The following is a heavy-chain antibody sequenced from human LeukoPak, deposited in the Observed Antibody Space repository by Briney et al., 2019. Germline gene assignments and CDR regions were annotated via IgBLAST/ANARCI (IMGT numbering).Heavy chain of an antibody. CDR2: IYYRVTS. J-gene: IGHJ4*02. Sequence: PSETLSLTCTVSGDSISTYYWSWIRQPPGKGLEWIGCIYYRVTSDYNPSLKSRVTMSVDMSTRQISLKLSSVTAAGTAVYYCARAVGGDGSGSLWGPGTLVTVSS. CDR3: ARAVGGDGSGSL. D-gene: IGHD3-10*01. CDR1: GDSISTYY. V-gene: IGHV4-59*01.